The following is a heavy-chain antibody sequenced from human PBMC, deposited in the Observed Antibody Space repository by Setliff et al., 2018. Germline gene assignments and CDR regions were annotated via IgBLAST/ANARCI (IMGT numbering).Heavy chain of an antibody. CDR1: GGTFSSYA. D-gene: IGHD2-8*01. CDR3: ARARGVPNCTNGVCSFAGLAFDY. J-gene: IGHJ4*02. V-gene: IGHV1-69*10. CDR2: IIPILGIA. Sequence: SVKVSCKASGGTFSSYAISWVRQAPGQGLEWMGGIIPILGIANYAQKFQGRVTITADKSTSTAYMELSSLGSEDTAVYYCARARGVPNCTNGVCSFAGLAFDYWGQGTLVTVSS.